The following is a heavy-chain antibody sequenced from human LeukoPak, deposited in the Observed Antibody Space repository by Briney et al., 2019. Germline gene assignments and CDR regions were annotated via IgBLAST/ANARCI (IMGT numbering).Heavy chain of an antibody. D-gene: IGHD4-23*01. CDR3: ARQGYSGHSQGAADY. CDR2: INPNSGGT. J-gene: IGHJ4*02. V-gene: IGHV1-2*02. CDR1: GYTFTGYY. Sequence: GASVKVSCKASGYTFTGYYMHWVRQAPGQGLEWMGWINPNSGGTNYAQKFQGRVTMTRDTSISTAYMELRSLRSDDTAVYYCARQGYSGHSQGAADYWGQGTLVTVSS.